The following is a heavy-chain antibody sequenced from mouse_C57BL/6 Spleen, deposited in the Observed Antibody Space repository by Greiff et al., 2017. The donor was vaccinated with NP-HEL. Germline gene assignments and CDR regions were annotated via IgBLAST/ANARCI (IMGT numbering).Heavy chain of an antibody. Sequence: EVMLVESGGGLVQPGGSLSLSCAASGFTFTDYYMSWVRQPPGKALEWLGFIRNKANGYTTEYSASVKGRFTISRDNSQSILYLQMNALRAEDSATYYCASDSSGYVRFAYWGQGTLVTVSA. D-gene: IGHD3-2*02. CDR1: GFTFTDYY. CDR3: ASDSSGYVRFAY. V-gene: IGHV7-3*01. CDR2: IRNKANGYTT. J-gene: IGHJ3*01.